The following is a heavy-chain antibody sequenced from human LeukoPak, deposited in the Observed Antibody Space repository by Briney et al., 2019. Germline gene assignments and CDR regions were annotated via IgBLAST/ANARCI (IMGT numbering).Heavy chain of an antibody. CDR2: IYTSGST. CDR1: GGSISNYY. D-gene: IGHD2-2*01. CDR3: AREGYCSRTSCTHYYYYYMDV. V-gene: IGHV4-4*07. Sequence: SETLSLTCSVSGGSISNYYWGWIRQPAGKGLEWIGRIYTSGSTNYNPSLKSRVTMSVDSSKNQFSLKLSSVTAADTAVYYCAREGYCSRTSCTHYYYYYMDVWGKGTTVTVSS. J-gene: IGHJ6*03.